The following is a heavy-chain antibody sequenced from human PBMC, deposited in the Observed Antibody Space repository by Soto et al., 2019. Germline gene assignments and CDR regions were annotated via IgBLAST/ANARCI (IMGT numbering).Heavy chain of an antibody. CDR1: GGTFSSYA. CDR2: IIPIFGTA. V-gene: IGHV1-69*01. CDR3: ARDRNRGPNFIPWFDP. J-gene: IGHJ5*02. D-gene: IGHD7-27*01. Sequence: QVQLVQSGAEVKKPGSSVKVSCKASGGTFSSYAISWVRQAPGQGLEWMGGIIPIFGTANYAQKFQGRVTITADESTSTADMELSSLRSADTAVYYCARDRNRGPNFIPWFDPWGQGTLVTVSS.